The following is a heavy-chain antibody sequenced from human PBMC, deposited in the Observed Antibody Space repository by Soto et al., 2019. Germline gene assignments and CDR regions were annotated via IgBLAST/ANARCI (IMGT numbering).Heavy chain of an antibody. V-gene: IGHV1-69*01. D-gene: IGHD2-15*01. J-gene: IGHJ6*02. CDR1: GGTFSSYA. Sequence: QVQLVQSGAEVKKPGSSVKVSCKASGGTFSSYAISWVRQAPGQGLEWMGGIIPIFGTANYAQKFQGRVTITADESTSTDYMELSSLRAEDTAVYYCARDNVVVLVAATYGMDVWGQGTTVTVS. CDR3: ARDNVVVLVAATYGMDV. CDR2: IIPIFGTA.